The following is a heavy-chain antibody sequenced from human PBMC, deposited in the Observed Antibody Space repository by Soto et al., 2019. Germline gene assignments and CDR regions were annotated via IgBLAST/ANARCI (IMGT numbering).Heavy chain of an antibody. J-gene: IGHJ4*02. D-gene: IGHD5-18*01. Sequence: GGSLRLSCAASGFTFSSYAMHWVRQAPGKGLEWVAVISYDGSNKYYADSVKGRFTISRDNSKNTLYLQMNSLRAEDTAVYYCAKAPPPPYSYHDYRGQGTLDTVSS. CDR1: GFTFSSYA. CDR3: AKAPPPPYSYHDY. V-gene: IGHV3-30-3*01. CDR2: ISYDGSNK.